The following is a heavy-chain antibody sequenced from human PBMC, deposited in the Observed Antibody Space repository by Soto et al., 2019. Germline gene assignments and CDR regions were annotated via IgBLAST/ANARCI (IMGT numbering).Heavy chain of an antibody. J-gene: IGHJ6*02. D-gene: IGHD3-22*01. CDR1: GFIFSNCW. CDR2: INSDGSST. V-gene: IGHV3-74*01. CDR3: VRAIGHYGMDV. Sequence: GGSLRLSCVASGFIFSNCWMHWVRQAPGMGLVWVPHINSDGSSTTYADSVKGRFTISRDNAKNTLYLQMNSLRAEDTTVYYCVRAIGHYGMDVWGRGTTVTVSS.